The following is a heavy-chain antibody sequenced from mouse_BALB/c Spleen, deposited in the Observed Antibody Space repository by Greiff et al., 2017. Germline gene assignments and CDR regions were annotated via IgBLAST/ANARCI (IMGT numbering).Heavy chain of an antibody. CDR2: ILPGSGST. Sequence: QVQLQQSGAELMKPGASVKISCKATGYTFSSYWIEWVKQRPGHGLEWIGEILPGSGSTNYNEKFKGKATFTADTSSNTAYMQLSSLTSEDSAVYYCAGCPIYYDPAWFAYWGQGTLVTVSA. CDR3: AGCPIYYDPAWFAY. V-gene: IGHV1-9*01. D-gene: IGHD2-4*01. J-gene: IGHJ3*01. CDR1: GYTFSSYW.